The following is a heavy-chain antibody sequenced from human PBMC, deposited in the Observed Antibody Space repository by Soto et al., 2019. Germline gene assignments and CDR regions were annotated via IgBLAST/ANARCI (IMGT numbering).Heavy chain of an antibody. V-gene: IGHV3-23*01. Sequence: EVQLLDSGGGLVQPGGSLRLSCAASGFTFSNYAMSWVRQAPGTGLEWVSGVGGSGDSTYYADSVKGRFTISRDNSKDTLYLQMNSLGAEDTAVYYCATSPLGYCSGGSCYPPHYFDYWGQGPLVTVSS. J-gene: IGHJ4*02. CDR1: GFTFSNYA. CDR2: VGGSGDST. D-gene: IGHD2-15*01. CDR3: ATSPLGYCSGGSCYPPHYFDY.